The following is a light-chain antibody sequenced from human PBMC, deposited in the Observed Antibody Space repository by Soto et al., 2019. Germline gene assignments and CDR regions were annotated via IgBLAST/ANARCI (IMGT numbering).Light chain of an antibody. CDR1: SSNIGAGYD. V-gene: IGLV1-40*01. J-gene: IGLJ2*01. Sequence: QSVLTQPPSVSGAPGQRVTISCTGSSSNIGAGYDVHWYQQLPGTAPKLLIYGNSNRPSGVPDRFSGSKSGTSASLAITGLQAEDEADYYCQSYDSSLNGLLFGGGTNLTVL. CDR2: GNS. CDR3: QSYDSSLNGLL.